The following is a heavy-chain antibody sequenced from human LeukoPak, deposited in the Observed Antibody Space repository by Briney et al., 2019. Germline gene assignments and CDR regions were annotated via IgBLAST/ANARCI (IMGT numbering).Heavy chain of an antibody. CDR2: IYTSGST. J-gene: IGHJ4*02. Sequence: PSETLSLTGTVSGNSISSYYWSWIRQPAGKGLEWIGRIYTSGSTNYNPSLKSRVTMSVDTSKNQFSLNLSSVTAADTAFHYCARETTGLARYFDYWGQGTLVTVSS. CDR3: ARETTGLARYFDY. V-gene: IGHV4-4*07. CDR1: GNSISSYY. D-gene: IGHD4-11*01.